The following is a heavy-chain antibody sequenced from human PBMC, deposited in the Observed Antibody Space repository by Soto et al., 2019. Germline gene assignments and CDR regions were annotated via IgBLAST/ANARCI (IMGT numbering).Heavy chain of an antibody. V-gene: IGHV1-18*01. CDR2: ISAYNGNT. Sequence: ASVKVSCKASGYTFTSYGISWVRQAPGQGLEWMGWISAYNGNTNYSQKRQGRVTMTTDTSTSTDYMELRSLRSDDTAVYYCARDSGNLYSSSSFDYWGQGTLVTVSS. J-gene: IGHJ4*02. D-gene: IGHD6-6*01. CDR3: ARDSGNLYSSSSFDY. CDR1: GYTFTSYG.